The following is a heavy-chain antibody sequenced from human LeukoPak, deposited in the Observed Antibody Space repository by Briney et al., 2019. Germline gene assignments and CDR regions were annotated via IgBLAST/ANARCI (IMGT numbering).Heavy chain of an antibody. J-gene: IGHJ4*02. Sequence: ASVKVSCNASGYTFTKYDMNWVRQAPGQGLEWMGIINPSGGSTRYAQKFQGRVAMTRDTSTSTLYMELNSLRSEDTAVYYCAREDVDADSMDYWGEGTLVTVSS. CDR2: INPSGGST. D-gene: IGHD5-18*01. CDR3: AREDVDADSMDY. CDR1: GYTFTKYD. V-gene: IGHV1-46*01.